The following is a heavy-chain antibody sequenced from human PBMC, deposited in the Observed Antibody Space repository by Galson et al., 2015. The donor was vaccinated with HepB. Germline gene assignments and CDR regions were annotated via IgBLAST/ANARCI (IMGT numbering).Heavy chain of an antibody. D-gene: IGHD3-10*01. J-gene: IGHJ3*02. V-gene: IGHV3-30*04. CDR2: ISYDGSNK. CDR1: GFTFSSYA. Sequence: SLRLSCAASGFTFSSYAMHWVRQAPGKGLEWVAVISYDGSNKYYADSVKGRFTISRDNSKNTLYLQMNSLRAEDTAVYYCASSRAWFGELSMGINDAFDIWGQGTMVTVSS. CDR3: ASSRAWFGELSMGINDAFDI.